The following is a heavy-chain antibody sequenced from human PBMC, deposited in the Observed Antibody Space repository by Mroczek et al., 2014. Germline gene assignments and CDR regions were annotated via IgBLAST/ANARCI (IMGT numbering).Heavy chain of an antibody. CDR3: AIWNGISEDF. V-gene: IGHV1-69*09. Sequence: VQLVESGTEVKKPGSSVKVSCKASGGTFSSYTLTWVRQAPGQGLEWMGRIIPKIDFVKYAQKFQGRVTITADTSTGTVYMDLSSLRSEDTAVYYCAIWNGISEDFWGQGTAVIVSS. CDR2: IIPKIDFV. CDR1: GGTFSSYT. J-gene: IGHJ4*02. D-gene: IGHD1-1*01.